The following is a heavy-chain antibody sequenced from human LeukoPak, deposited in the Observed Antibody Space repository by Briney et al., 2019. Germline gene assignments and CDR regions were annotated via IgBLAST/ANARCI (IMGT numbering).Heavy chain of an antibody. D-gene: IGHD6-13*01. J-gene: IGHJ4*02. Sequence: SETLSLTCTVSGGSISSYYWSWIRQPAGKGLEWLGRIYTSGSTNYNPSLKSRVTMSVDTSKNQSSLKLSSVTAADTAVYYCARRVHSSSWSSYFDYWGQETLVTVSS. CDR3: ARRVHSSSWSSYFDY. CDR2: IYTSGST. CDR1: GGSISSYY. V-gene: IGHV4-4*07.